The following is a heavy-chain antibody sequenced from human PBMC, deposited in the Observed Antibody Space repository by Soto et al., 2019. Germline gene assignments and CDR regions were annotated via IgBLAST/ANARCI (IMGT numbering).Heavy chain of an antibody. CDR3: AKPTYSYFWSGPGLFDN. J-gene: IGHJ4*02. V-gene: IGHV3-23*01. CDR1: GVNFSSYA. CDR2: ISGSGDST. Sequence: GGSLRLSCAASGVNFSSYAMSWVRQAPGRGLEWVSAISGSGDSTYYADSVKGRFTISRDNSKDTLYLQMNSLRAEDTAMYYCAKPTYSYFWSGPGLFDNWGQGMLVTVSS. D-gene: IGHD3-3*01.